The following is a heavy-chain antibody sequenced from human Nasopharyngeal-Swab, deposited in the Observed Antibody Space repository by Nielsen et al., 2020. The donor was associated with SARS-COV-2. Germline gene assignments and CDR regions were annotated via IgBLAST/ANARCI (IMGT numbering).Heavy chain of an antibody. CDR2: INHSGST. D-gene: IGHD6-13*01. J-gene: IGHJ4*02. CDR3: ARQGSSSRTFDY. CDR1: GGSFSDYY. V-gene: IGHV4-34*01. Sequence: GSLRLSCAVYGGSFSDYYWSWIRQPPGRGLGWIGEINHSGSTNYNPSLKSRVTISVATSKNQFSLKLSSVTAADTAVYYCARQGSSSRTFDYWGQGTLVTVSS.